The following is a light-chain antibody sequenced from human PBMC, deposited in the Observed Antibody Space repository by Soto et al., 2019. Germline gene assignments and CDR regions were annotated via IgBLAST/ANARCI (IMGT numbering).Light chain of an antibody. V-gene: IGKV3-20*01. CDR3: QQYGRSPPT. Sequence: EIVMTQSPTTLSVSPGEGATLSCRASQSVGINLAWYQQNPGQAPNHLMYGDSNRAAGIPDRFSGSGSGTDFTLSISRLEPEDFAVYYCQQYGRSPPTFGQGTKVDI. J-gene: IGKJ1*01. CDR1: QSVGIN. CDR2: GDS.